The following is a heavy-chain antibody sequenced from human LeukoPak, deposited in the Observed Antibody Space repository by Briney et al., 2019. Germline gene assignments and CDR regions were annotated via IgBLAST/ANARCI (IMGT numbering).Heavy chain of an antibody. J-gene: IGHJ4*02. CDR3: ARARGNTYGYFEY. CDR2: IDGDASST. D-gene: IGHD5-18*01. CDR1: GLTLSGYW. V-gene: IGHV3-74*01. Sequence: GGSLRLSCAASGLTLSGYWMHWVRQAPGKGLVWVSRIDGDASSTSYADSVKGRFTISRDNAKSTLYLQMNSLRVEDTAVYYCARARGNTYGYFEYWGQGTLVTVSS.